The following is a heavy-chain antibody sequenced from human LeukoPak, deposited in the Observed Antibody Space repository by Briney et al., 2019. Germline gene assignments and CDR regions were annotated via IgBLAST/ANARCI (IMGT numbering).Heavy chain of an antibody. D-gene: IGHD3-16*02. Sequence: GGSLRLSCAASGFTFSSYGMHWVRQAPGKGLEWVAFIRYDGSNKYYADSVKGRFTISRDNSKNTLYLQMNSLRAEDTAVYYCAKSGGLRLGELSLTYWGQGTLVTVSS. V-gene: IGHV3-30*02. J-gene: IGHJ4*02. CDR2: IRYDGSNK. CDR1: GFTFSSYG. CDR3: AKSGGLRLGELSLTY.